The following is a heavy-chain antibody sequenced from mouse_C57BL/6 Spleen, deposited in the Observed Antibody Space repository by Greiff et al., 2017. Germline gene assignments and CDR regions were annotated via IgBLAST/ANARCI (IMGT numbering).Heavy chain of an antibody. CDR3: ASYYSNYDFAY. CDR2: IHPNSGST. D-gene: IGHD2-5*01. J-gene: IGHJ3*01. V-gene: IGHV1-64*01. CDR1: GYTFTSYW. Sequence: QVQLQQPGAELVKPGASVKLSCKASGYTFTSYWMHWVKQRPGQGLEWIGMIHPNSGSTNYNEKFKSKATLTVDKSSSTAYMQLSSLTSEDSAVYYCASYYSNYDFAYWGQGTLVTGSA.